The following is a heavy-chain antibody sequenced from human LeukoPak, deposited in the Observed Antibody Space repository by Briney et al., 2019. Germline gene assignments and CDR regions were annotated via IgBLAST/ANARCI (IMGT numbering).Heavy chain of an antibody. Sequence: SETLSLTCVVYGGSFSGYHWSWIRQSPGKGLEWIGEINNRGSTNYNPSHKRRVTMSLDTSKNQFSLKLSSVTAADTAVYYCAKSLYGSGSYYNWFDPWGQGTLVTVSS. CDR3: AKSLYGSGSYYNWFDP. CDR1: GGSFSGYH. V-gene: IGHV4-34*01. CDR2: INNRGST. J-gene: IGHJ5*02. D-gene: IGHD3-10*01.